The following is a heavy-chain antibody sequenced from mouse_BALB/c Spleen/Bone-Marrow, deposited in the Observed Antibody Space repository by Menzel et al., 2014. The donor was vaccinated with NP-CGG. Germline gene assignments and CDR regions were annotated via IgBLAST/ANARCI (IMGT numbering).Heavy chain of an antibody. V-gene: IGHV5-6-3*01. J-gene: IGHJ4*01. CDR3: ARDGYYVFYAMDY. D-gene: IGHD2-3*01. CDR1: GFTFGSYG. Sequence: EVKLMESGGGLVQPGGSLKLSCAASGFTFGSYGMSWVRQTPDKRLELVATINSNGGSTYYPDSVKGRFTISRENAKNTLYLQMSSLKSEDTAMYYCARDGYYVFYAMDYWGQGTSVTVSS. CDR2: INSNGGST.